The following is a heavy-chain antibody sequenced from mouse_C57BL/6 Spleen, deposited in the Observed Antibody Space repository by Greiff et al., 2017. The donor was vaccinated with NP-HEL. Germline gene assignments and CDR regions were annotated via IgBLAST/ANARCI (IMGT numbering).Heavy chain of an antibody. V-gene: IGHV1-53*01. J-gene: IGHJ2*01. Sequence: VQLQQSGTELVKPGASVKLSCKASGYTFTSYWMHWVKQRPGQGLEWIGNINPSNGGTNYNEKFKSKATLTVDKSSSTAYMQLSSLTSEDSAVYYCARWGTVVATDFDYWGQGTTLTVSS. CDR3: ARWGTVVATDFDY. CDR2: INPSNGGT. D-gene: IGHD1-1*01. CDR1: GYTFTSYW.